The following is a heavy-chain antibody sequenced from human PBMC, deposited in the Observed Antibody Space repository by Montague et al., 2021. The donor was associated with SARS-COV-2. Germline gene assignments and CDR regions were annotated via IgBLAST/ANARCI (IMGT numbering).Heavy chain of an antibody. CDR3: ARDQGGYSYNDY. D-gene: IGHD5-18*01. J-gene: IGHJ4*02. V-gene: IGHV3-30-3*01. Sequence: SLRLSCAASGFTFTSYAMHWVRQAPGKGLEWVAVISFDGTNKYYTDSVKGRFTISRDNSKNTLYLQMHSVRPEDTAVYYCARDQGGYSYNDYWGQETLVTVSS. CDR1: GFTFTSYA. CDR2: ISFDGTNK.